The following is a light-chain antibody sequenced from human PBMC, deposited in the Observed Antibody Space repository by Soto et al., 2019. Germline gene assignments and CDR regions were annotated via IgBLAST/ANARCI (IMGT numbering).Light chain of an antibody. CDR1: QGINNW. CDR2: AAS. J-gene: IGKJ5*01. CDR3: QQADTFLPT. V-gene: IGKV1-12*01. Sequence: DIQMTQSPSSLSSSVGDRVTITCGASQGINNWLAWYQQKPGKAPKLLIYAASSLQTGVPSRFSGSGSGTDFTLTISSLQPEDFATYYCQQADTFLPTFGQGTRLEI.